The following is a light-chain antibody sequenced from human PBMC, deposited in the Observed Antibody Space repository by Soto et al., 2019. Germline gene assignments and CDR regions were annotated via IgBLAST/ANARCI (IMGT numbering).Light chain of an antibody. V-gene: IGKV1-39*01. CDR2: AAS. Sequence: DIQMTQSPSSLSASVGDRVTITCRASQSISSYLNWYQQKPEKAPKLLIYAASSLQSGVPSRFSGSGSGTDFTLTISSLQPEDVATYYCQQSYSTLTFGPGTKVDIK. CDR3: QQSYSTLT. J-gene: IGKJ3*01. CDR1: QSISSY.